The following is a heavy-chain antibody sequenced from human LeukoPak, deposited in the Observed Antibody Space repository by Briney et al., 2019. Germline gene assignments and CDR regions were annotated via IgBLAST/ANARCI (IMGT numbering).Heavy chain of an antibody. Sequence: SETLSLTCTVSGGSISSYYWSWIRQPPGKGLEWIGYIYYSGSTNYNPSLKSRVTISVDTSKNQFSLQPSSVTAADTAVYYCARAARKNWFDPWGQGTLVTVSS. CDR2: IYYSGST. J-gene: IGHJ5*02. CDR1: GGSISSYY. V-gene: IGHV4-59*01. CDR3: ARAARKNWFDP.